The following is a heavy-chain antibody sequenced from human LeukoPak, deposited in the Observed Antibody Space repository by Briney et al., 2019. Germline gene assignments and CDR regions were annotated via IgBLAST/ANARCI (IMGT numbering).Heavy chain of an antibody. CDR1: GYIFTSHW. V-gene: IGHV5-10-1*01. CDR2: INPSNSYT. Sequence: HGESLKISCKGSGYIFTSHWISWVRQMPGKGLEWMGRINPSNSYTNYNPSFQGHVTFSVDKSIATAYLQWPTLKASDTAMYYCARGGWLDDYWGQGTLVTVSS. CDR3: ARGGWLDDY. D-gene: IGHD6-19*01. J-gene: IGHJ4*02.